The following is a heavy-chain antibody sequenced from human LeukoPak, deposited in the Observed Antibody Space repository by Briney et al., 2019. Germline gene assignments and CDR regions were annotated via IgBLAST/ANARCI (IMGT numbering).Heavy chain of an antibody. V-gene: IGHV4-4*07. CDR1: GGFIHTYN. D-gene: IGHD5-18*01. J-gene: IGHJ4*02. CDR2: NNVAGNS. CDR3: ARDREHSYGSDLDH. Sequence: SETLSLTCTDSGGFIHTYNWIWIRQPAGKGLEWVGRNNVAGNSYYNPSLKGRVSISVDRPNNRFSLELTSVTAADTAVYYCARDREHSYGSDLDHWGQGILVTVSS.